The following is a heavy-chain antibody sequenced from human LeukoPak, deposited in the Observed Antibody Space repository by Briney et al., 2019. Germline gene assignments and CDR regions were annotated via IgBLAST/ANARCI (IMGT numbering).Heavy chain of an antibody. CDR3: ARGLLYYEYYFDY. Sequence: GGSLRLSCAASGFTFSSYAMSWVRQAPGKGLEWVSTISVSGTPGSTYYGDSVRGRFTISRDDSRNTLYLQMDSLRAEDTALYFCARGLLYYEYYFDYWGQGALVTVSS. J-gene: IGHJ4*02. CDR1: GFTFSSYA. D-gene: IGHD2/OR15-2a*01. V-gene: IGHV3-23*01. CDR2: ISVSGTPGST.